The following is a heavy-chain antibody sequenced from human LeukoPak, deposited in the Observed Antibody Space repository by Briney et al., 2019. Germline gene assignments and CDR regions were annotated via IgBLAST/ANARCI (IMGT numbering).Heavy chain of an antibody. V-gene: IGHV1-69*01. CDR2: IIPIFGTA. Sequence: SVKVSCKASGGTFSSYAISWVRQAPGQGLEWMGGIIPIFGTANYAQKFQGRVTITADESTSTAYMELSSLRSEDTAVYYCARGTPGIAAAATENWFDPWGQGTLVTVSS. D-gene: IGHD6-13*01. CDR1: GGTFSSYA. J-gene: IGHJ5*02. CDR3: ARGTPGIAAAATENWFDP.